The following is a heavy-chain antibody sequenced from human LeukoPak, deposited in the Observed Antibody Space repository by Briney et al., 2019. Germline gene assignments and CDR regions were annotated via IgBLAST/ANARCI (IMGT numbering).Heavy chain of an antibody. J-gene: IGHJ4*02. V-gene: IGHV4-39*07. CDR1: GGSISSSSYC. D-gene: IGHD5-12*01. Sequence: SETLSLTCTVSGGSISSSSYCWGWIRQPPGKGLEWIGSIYYSGSTYYNPSLKSRVTISVDTSKNQFSLKLSSVTAADTAVYYCARDLDGYEYFDYWGQGTLVTVSS. CDR2: IYYSGST. CDR3: ARDLDGYEYFDY.